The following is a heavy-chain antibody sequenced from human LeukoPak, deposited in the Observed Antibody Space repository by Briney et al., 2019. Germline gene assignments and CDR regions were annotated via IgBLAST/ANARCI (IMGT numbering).Heavy chain of an antibody. CDR2: IYYSGST. CDR1: GGSVSSGSYY. J-gene: IGHJ5*02. Sequence: SETLSLTCTVSGGSVSSGSYYWRWIRQPPGKGLECIGYIYYSGSTNYNPSLKSRVTISVDTSKNQFSLKLSSVTAADTAVHYCARAGGYRRGWFDPWGQGTLVTVSS. D-gene: IGHD6-25*01. CDR3: ARAGGYRRGWFDP. V-gene: IGHV4-61*01.